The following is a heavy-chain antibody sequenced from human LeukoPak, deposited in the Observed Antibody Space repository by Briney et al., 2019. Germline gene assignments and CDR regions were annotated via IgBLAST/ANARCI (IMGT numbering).Heavy chain of an antibody. CDR3: ARHYYDSSGYYYFDY. V-gene: IGHV3-11*03. J-gene: IGHJ4*02. CDR1: GFTFSDYY. Sequence: PGGSLRLSCAASGFTFSDYYMSWIRQAPGKGLEWVSYISSSSSYTNYADSVKGRFTISRDNAKNSLYLRMNSLRAEDTAVYYCARHYYDSSGYYYFDYWGQGTLVTVSS. CDR2: ISSSSSYT. D-gene: IGHD3-22*01.